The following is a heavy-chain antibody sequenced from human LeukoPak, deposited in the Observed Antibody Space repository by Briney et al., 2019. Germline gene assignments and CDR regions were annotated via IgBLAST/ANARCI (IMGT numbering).Heavy chain of an antibody. D-gene: IGHD6-13*01. CDR2: ISYDGSNK. V-gene: IGHV3-30-3*01. CDR1: GFTFSSYA. CDR3: ARGVGGIAAAGKGGYFQH. J-gene: IGHJ1*01. Sequence: PGGSLRLSCAASGFTFSSYAMHWVRQAPGKGLEWVAVISYDGSNKYYADSVKGRFTISRDNSKNTLYLQMNSLRAEDTAVYYCARGVGGIAAAGKGGYFQHWGQGTLVTVSS.